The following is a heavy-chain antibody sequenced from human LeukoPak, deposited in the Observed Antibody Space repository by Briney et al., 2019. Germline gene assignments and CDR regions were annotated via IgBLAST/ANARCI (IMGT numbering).Heavy chain of an antibody. Sequence: PGGSLRLSCAASGFSVSSKFMTWVRQAPGRGLEWVSVIFSGGSTYYADSVKGRFTISRDNSKNTPYLQMNSLRAEDTAVYFCARGRRWDLLVSLIDASDIWGQGTMVTVPS. D-gene: IGHD4-23*01. J-gene: IGHJ3*02. CDR1: GFSVSSKF. CDR3: ARGRRWDLLVSLIDASDI. CDR2: IFSGGST. V-gene: IGHV3-53*01.